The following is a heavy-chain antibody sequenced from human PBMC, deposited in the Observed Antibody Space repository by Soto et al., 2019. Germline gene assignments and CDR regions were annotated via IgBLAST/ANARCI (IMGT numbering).Heavy chain of an antibody. CDR1: GGSISSSSYY. D-gene: IGHD3-3*01. Sequence: KTSETLSLTCTVSGGSISSSSYYWGWIRQPPGKGLEWIGSIYYSGSTYYDPSLKSRVTISVDTSKNQFSLKLSSVTAADTAVYYCARLWTYDFWSGYPYYYYYGMDVWGQGTTVTVSS. J-gene: IGHJ6*02. V-gene: IGHV4-39*01. CDR3: ARLWTYDFWSGYPYYYYYGMDV. CDR2: IYYSGST.